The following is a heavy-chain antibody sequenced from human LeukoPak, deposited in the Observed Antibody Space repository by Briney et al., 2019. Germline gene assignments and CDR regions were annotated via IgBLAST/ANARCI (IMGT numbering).Heavy chain of an antibody. CDR2: ISVYNGNT. CDR3: ARESTSGSFEY. V-gene: IGHV1-18*01. Sequence: ASVKVSCKASGYTFSRYGINWVRQAPGQGLEWMGWISVYNGNTDYSQRLQGRITMTADTSTSTAFMELTSLRSDDTAVYFCARESTSGSFEYWGQGTLVTVS. D-gene: IGHD2-2*01. CDR1: GYTFSRYG. J-gene: IGHJ4*02.